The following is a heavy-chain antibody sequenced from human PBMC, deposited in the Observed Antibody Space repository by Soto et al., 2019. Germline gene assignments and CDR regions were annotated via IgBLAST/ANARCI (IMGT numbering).Heavy chain of an antibody. D-gene: IGHD2-21*02. V-gene: IGHV5-51*01. CDR1: GYTFTKYW. Sequence: LGESLKISCQASGYTFTKYWVGWVRQMPWKGLEWMGIIYPDDSDTRYSPSFQGHVTISADKSISTAYLQWSSLKASDSATYYCARGYMVTAYLDFDYWGQGTLVTVSS. J-gene: IGHJ4*02. CDR3: ARGYMVTAYLDFDY. CDR2: IYPDDSDT.